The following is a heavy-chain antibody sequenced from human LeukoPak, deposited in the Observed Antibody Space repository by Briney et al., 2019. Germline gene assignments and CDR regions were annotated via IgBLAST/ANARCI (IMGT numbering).Heavy chain of an antibody. Sequence: GGSLRLSCAASGFTVSSNYMSWVRQAPGKGLEWVSVIYSGGSTYYADSVKGRFTISRDNSKSTLYLQMNSLRAEDTAVYYCARENWNDLYYYGMDVWGQGTTVTVSS. CDR2: IYSGGST. J-gene: IGHJ6*02. V-gene: IGHV3-53*01. CDR3: ARENWNDLYYYGMDV. D-gene: IGHD1-1*01. CDR1: GFTVSSNY.